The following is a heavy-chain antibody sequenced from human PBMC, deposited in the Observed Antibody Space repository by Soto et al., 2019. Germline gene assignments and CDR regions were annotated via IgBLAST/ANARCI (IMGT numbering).Heavy chain of an antibody. D-gene: IGHD3-22*01. CDR1: GYTFTNYG. CDR3: AKAPVLLLYGGWFDP. V-gene: IGHV1-18*04. J-gene: IGHJ5*02. CDR2: ISGDNGNT. Sequence: QIQLVQSGAEVRKPGASVKVSCKASGYTFTNYGIGWVRQAPGQGLEWMGWISGDNGNTNYAVKFQGRVTMTTDTSTSTAYMELRSLRSDDTAVYYCAKAPVLLLYGGWFDPWGQGTLVSVSS.